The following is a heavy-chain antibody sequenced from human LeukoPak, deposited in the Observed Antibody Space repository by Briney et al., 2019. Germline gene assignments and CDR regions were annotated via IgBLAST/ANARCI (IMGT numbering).Heavy chain of an antibody. Sequence: GGSLRLSCAASGFTFSSYGMHWVRQAPGKGLEWVSYISSSSSTIYYADSVKGRFTISRDNAKNSLYLQMNSLRAEDTAVYYCARRALGLRFSSSSYYYYYMDVWGKGTTVTVSS. J-gene: IGHJ6*03. CDR2: ISSSSSTI. D-gene: IGHD6-6*01. V-gene: IGHV3-48*01. CDR1: GFTFSSYG. CDR3: ARRALGLRFSSSSYYYYYMDV.